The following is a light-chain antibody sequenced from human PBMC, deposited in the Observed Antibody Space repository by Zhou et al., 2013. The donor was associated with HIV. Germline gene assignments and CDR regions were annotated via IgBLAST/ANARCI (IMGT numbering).Light chain of an antibody. CDR3: QQYNNWPPLS. Sequence: EIVMTQSPATLSVSPGERATLSCRASQSVKNNLAWYQQKPGQAPRLLIYGTSTRATGIPARFSGSGSGTEFTLTISSLQSEDFALYFCQQYNNWPPLSFGQGTKVDMK. J-gene: IGKJ2*01. V-gene: IGKV3-15*01. CDR1: QSVKNN. CDR2: GTS.